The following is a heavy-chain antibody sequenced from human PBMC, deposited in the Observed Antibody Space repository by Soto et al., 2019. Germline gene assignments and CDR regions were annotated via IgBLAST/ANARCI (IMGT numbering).Heavy chain of an antibody. CDR2: ISYDGNKK. Sequence: GGSLRLSCSASVFTFRVYGMHWFRQAPGKGLEWVADISYDGNKKYYTDSVKGRFTISRDNSKNTLYLQMNSLRTEDTALYYCAQEAPGGWHFFDTWGQGTLVTVSS. J-gene: IGHJ4*02. CDR1: VFTFRVYG. V-gene: IGHV3-30*18. D-gene: IGHD6-19*01. CDR3: AQEAPGGWHFFDT.